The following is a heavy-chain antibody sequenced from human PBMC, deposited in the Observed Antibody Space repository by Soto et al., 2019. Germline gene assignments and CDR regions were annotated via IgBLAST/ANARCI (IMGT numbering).Heavy chain of an antibody. Sequence: QVQLVESGGGVVQPGRSLRLSCAASGFTFSSYGMHWVRQAPGKGLEWVAVIWYDGSNKYYADSVKGRFTISRDNSKNTLFLQMNSLRAEDTAVYYCARDQMVYGDQSFDYWGQGTLVTVSS. CDR1: GFTFSSYG. CDR2: IWYDGSNK. CDR3: ARDQMVYGDQSFDY. D-gene: IGHD4-17*01. V-gene: IGHV3-33*01. J-gene: IGHJ4*02.